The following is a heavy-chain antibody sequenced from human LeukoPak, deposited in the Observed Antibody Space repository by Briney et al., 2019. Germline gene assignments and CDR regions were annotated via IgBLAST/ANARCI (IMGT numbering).Heavy chain of an antibody. CDR2: VSSDGSID. CDR3: ARDRYVSQRYFDY. D-gene: IGHD2-2*01. J-gene: IGHJ4*02. Sequence: PGESLRLSCAASGFTFSNYGMHWVRQAPGKGLEWVAVVSSDGSIDYYADSLRGRFTVSRDNSKNTMFLQFNTLRPEDTAVYYCARDRYVSQRYFDYWGQGTLVTVSS. V-gene: IGHV3-30*03. CDR1: GFTFSNYG.